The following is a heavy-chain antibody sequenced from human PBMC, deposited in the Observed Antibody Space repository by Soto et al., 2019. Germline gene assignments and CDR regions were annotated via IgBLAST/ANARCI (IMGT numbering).Heavy chain of an antibody. Sequence: PGGSLRLSCAASGFTFSSYAMSWVRQAPGKGLEWVSAISGSGGSTYYADSVKGRFTISRDNAKNSLYLQMNSLRAEDTAVYYCARDSGYFYSFYGMEVWGQAATVAVYS. J-gene: IGHJ6*01. CDR1: GFTFSSYA. V-gene: IGHV3-23*01. CDR2: ISGSGGST. CDR3: ARDSGYFYSFYGMEV. D-gene: IGHD2-21*01.